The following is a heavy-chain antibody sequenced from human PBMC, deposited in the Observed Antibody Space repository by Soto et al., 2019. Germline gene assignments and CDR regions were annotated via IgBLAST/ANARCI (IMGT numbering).Heavy chain of an antibody. CDR2: ISSDGSTK. Sequence: QVQLVESGGGVVQPGRSLRLSCAGSGFTFSTYVMHWVRQAPGKGLEWVAVISSDGSTKYYADSVKGRFTISRDNSNNTLYLQMSSLRPEDTAVYHCVTINLAVTTIDHWGQGTLVTVSS. V-gene: IGHV3-30-3*01. J-gene: IGHJ4*02. D-gene: IGHD4-4*01. CDR1: GFTFSTYV. CDR3: VTINLAVTTIDH.